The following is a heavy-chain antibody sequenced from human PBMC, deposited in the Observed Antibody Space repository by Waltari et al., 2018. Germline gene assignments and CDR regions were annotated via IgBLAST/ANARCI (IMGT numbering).Heavy chain of an antibody. J-gene: IGHJ2*01. D-gene: IGHD6-19*01. CDR1: GGTFSSYA. V-gene: IGHV1-69*08. CDR2: IIPIFGTA. Sequence: QVQLVQSGAEVKKPGSSVKVSCKASGGTFSSYAIGWVRQAPGQGLEWMGRIIPIFGTANYAQKFQGRVTITADKSTSTAYMELSSLRSEDTAVYYCARTPIAVAGIGYFDLWGRGTLVTVSS. CDR3: ARTPIAVAGIGYFDL.